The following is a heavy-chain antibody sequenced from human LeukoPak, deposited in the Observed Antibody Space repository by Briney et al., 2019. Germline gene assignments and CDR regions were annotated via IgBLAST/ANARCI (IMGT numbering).Heavy chain of an antibody. CDR3: AGIPVFGVVLHQEPV. D-gene: IGHD3-3*01. J-gene: IGHJ6*04. CDR2: FIPILAAA. Sequence: SVKVSCKASGGTFSDYALNWVRQAPGQGLEWMGVFIPILAAANSTQKFQGRVTITADISTNTVYMELSSLRSEDTAVYFCAGIPVFGVVLHQEPVWGKGTTVAVSS. CDR1: GGTFSDYA. V-gene: IGHV1-69*10.